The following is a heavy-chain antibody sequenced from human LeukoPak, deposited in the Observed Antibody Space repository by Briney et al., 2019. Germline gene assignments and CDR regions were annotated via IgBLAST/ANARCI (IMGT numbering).Heavy chain of an antibody. CDR3: ARSSQGDSSGYWWDY. Sequence: ASVKVSCKASGYSFTGYYMHWVRQAPGQGLEWMGWINPNSGDTKYAQKFQGRVTMTRDTSISTAYMELTRLRSDDTAVYYCARSSQGDSSGYWWDYWGQGTLVTVSS. D-gene: IGHD3-22*01. CDR2: INPNSGDT. J-gene: IGHJ4*02. V-gene: IGHV1-2*02. CDR1: GYSFTGYY.